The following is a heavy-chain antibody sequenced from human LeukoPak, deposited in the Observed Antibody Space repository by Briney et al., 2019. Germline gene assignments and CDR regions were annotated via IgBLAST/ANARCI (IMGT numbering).Heavy chain of an antibody. CDR3: ARHYYGSGSYSDY. V-gene: IGHV5-51*01. CDR1: GYSFTSYW. J-gene: IGHJ4*02. D-gene: IGHD3-10*01. CDR2: IYPGDSDT. Sequence: GESLKISCKGSGYSFTSYWIGWVRQMPGKGLEWMGIIYPGDSDTRYSPSFQGQVTISADKSINTAYLQWSSLKASDTAIYYCARHYYGSGSYSDYWGQGTLVTVSS.